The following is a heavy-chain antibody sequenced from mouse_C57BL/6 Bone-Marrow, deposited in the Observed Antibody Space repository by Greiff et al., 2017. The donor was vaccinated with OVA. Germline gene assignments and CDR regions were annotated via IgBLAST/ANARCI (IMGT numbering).Heavy chain of an antibody. V-gene: IGHV1-50*01. J-gene: IGHJ3*01. CDR3: ARTYYDYDGAVFAY. CDR1: GYTFTSYW. Sequence: QVQLQQPGAELVKPGASVKLSCKASGYTFTSYWMQWVKQRPGQGLEWIGEIDPSDSYTNYNQKFKGKATLTVDTSSSTAYMQLSSLTSADSAVDYCARTYYDYDGAVFAYWGQGTLVTVSA. CDR2: IDPSDSYT. D-gene: IGHD2-4*01.